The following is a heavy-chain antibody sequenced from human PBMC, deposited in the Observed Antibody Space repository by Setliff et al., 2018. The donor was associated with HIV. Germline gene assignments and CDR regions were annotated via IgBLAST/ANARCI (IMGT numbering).Heavy chain of an antibody. CDR2: IHVSGTT. J-gene: IGHJ4*02. CDR1: GGSITSGSDY. V-gene: IGHV4-61*09. D-gene: IGHD7-27*01. Sequence: SETLSLTCTVSGGSITSGSDYWSWIRQPAGEGLEWIGHIHVSGTTNYNPSLKSRVTISEDTSKNQFSLKLSSVTAADTAVYYCARWGRGFDYWGQGTLVTVSS. CDR3: ARWGRGFDY.